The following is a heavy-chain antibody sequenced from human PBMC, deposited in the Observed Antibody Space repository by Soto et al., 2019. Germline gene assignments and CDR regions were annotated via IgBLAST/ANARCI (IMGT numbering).Heavy chain of an antibody. CDR1: GFTFSAYW. CDR2: IRGDGSRT. J-gene: IGHJ3*02. CDR3: ARDPRIAVPGLEAANIHDAFDI. D-gene: IGHD6-19*01. Sequence: EVQLVESGGGLVQPGGSLRLSCAASGFTFSAYWMHWVRQAPGKGLVWVSRIRGDGSRTTYADSVKGRFTIYRDNAKKTLYLQMNSLRVEDTAMYYCARDPRIAVPGLEAANIHDAFDIWGQGRTVTVSS. V-gene: IGHV3-74*01.